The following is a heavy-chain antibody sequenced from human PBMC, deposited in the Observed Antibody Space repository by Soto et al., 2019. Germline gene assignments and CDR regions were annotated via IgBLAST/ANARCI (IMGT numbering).Heavy chain of an antibody. Sequence: QVQLVQSGAEVKKPGSSVTVSCKASGGTFGNSAISWVRQAPGQGLEWMGGIIPIFSTPDYAQKFQGRVPXTXDXXTTTAYMELTSLKSEDTAVYYCARDKDRQHLGGNYYYGIDVWGQGTTVTVSS. V-gene: IGHV1-69*05. CDR3: ARDKDRQHLGGNYYYGIDV. J-gene: IGHJ6*02. CDR2: IIPIFSTP. CDR1: GGTFGNSA. D-gene: IGHD2-15*01.